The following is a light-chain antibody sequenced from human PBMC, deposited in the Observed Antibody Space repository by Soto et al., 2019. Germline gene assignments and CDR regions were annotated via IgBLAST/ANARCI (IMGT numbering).Light chain of an antibody. CDR1: QDIRSY. V-gene: IGKV1-17*01. J-gene: IGKJ5*01. CDR3: QHYNSYPIT. CDR2: AAS. Sequence: IQMTQSPSSLSASVGDRVTITCRASQDIRSYLGWYQQKPGKAPKLLIFAASNLHSGVPSRFSGSGSGTEFTLTISSLQPDDFTTYYCQHYNSYPITFGQGTRLENK.